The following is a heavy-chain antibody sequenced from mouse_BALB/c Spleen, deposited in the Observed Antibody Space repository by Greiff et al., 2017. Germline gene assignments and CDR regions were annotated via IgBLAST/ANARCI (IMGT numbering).Heavy chain of an antibody. CDR2: IYPYNGGT. CDR1: GYTFTDYN. Sequence: VQLKQSGPELVKPGASVKISCKASGYTFTDYNMHWVKQSHGKSLEWIGYIYPYNGGTGYNQKFKSKATLTVDNSSSTAYMELRSLTSEDSAVYYCARPTMITTWYFDVWGAGTTVTVSS. J-gene: IGHJ1*01. CDR3: ARPTMITTWYFDV. D-gene: IGHD2-4*01. V-gene: IGHV1S29*02.